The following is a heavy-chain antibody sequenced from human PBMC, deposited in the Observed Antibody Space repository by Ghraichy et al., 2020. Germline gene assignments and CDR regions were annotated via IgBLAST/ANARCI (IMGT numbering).Heavy chain of an antibody. CDR1: GFTFSSYA. D-gene: IGHD4-17*01. CDR3: ANSDYGDYEGHAFDI. J-gene: IGHJ3*02. CDR2: ISGSGGST. Sequence: GGSLRLSCAASGFTFSSYAMSWVRQAPGKGLEWVSAISGSGGSTYYADSVKGRFTISRDNSKNTLYLQMNSLRAEDTAVYYCANSDYGDYEGHAFDIWGQGTMVTVSS. V-gene: IGHV3-23*01.